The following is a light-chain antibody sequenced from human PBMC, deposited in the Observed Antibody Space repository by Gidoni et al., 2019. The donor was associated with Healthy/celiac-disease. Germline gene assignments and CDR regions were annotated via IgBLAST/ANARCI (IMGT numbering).Light chain of an antibody. CDR3: QQYYSTPYT. CDR1: QSVLYSSNNKNY. J-gene: IGKJ2*01. CDR2: WAS. V-gene: IGKV4-1*01. Sequence: CKSSQSVLYSSNNKNYLTWYQQRPGQPPKLLIYWASTRESGVPDRFSGSGSGTDFTLTISSLQAEDVAVYYCQQYYSTPYTFGQGTKLEIK.